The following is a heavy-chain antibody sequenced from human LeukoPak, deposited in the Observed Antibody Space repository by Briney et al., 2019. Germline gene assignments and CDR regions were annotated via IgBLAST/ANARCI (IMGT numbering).Heavy chain of an antibody. J-gene: IGHJ6*02. V-gene: IGHV4-31*03. Sequence: SETLSLTCTVSGGSINNGGYYWSWIRQHPGKGLEWIGYIYYSGRTYYNPSLKSRVTISVDTSKNQFSLKLSSVTAADTAVYYCASGHYDILTGYPHYYYYGMDVWGQGTTVTVSS. CDR2: IYYSGRT. CDR3: ASGHYDILTGYPHYYYYGMDV. CDR1: GGSINNGGYY. D-gene: IGHD3-9*01.